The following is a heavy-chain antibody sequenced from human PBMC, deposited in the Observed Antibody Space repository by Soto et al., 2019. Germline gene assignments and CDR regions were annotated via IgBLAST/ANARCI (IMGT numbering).Heavy chain of an antibody. D-gene: IGHD1-1*01. J-gene: IGHJ4*02. V-gene: IGHV1-2*02. Sequence: ASVKVSCKTSGYTFNDYFLHWVRQAPGQGLEWMGSINPNSGDTDYAQRFQGRVTLTRDTSIRTVYVELSRLRSDDTAVYYCARRRLSTGTDYFDYWGQGTLVTVSS. CDR3: ARRRLSTGTDYFDY. CDR2: INPNSGDT. CDR1: GYTFNDYF.